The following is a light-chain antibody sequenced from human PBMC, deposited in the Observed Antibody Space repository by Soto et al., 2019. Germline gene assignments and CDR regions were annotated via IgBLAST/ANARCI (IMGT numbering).Light chain of an antibody. J-gene: IGKJ1*01. CDR1: QSVSNN. Sequence: IVLTQSPGTLSLSPGERATLSCRASQSVSNNYLAWYQQKPGQGPRLLIYGASTRATGISARFSGSGSGTEFSLTISSLQPDDFATYYCQHYNSYSEAFGQGTKVDIK. V-gene: IGKV3-15*01. CDR3: QHYNSYSEA. CDR2: GAS.